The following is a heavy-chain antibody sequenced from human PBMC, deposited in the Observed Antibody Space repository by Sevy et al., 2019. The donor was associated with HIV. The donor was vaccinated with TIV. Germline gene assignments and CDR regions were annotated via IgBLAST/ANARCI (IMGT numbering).Heavy chain of an antibody. D-gene: IGHD3-9*01. CDR1: GYSFSNYW. J-gene: IGHJ6*02. V-gene: IGHV5-51*01. CDR3: ARHGRNRLAYYGFDV. Sequence: GESLKISCKGSGYSFSNYWIAWVRQMPGKGLEWMGIIYPGDSDTRYSPSFQGQVTISADKSISTAYLQRSSLKASDSAIYYCARHGRNRLAYYGFDVWGQGTMVTVS. CDR2: IYPGDSDT.